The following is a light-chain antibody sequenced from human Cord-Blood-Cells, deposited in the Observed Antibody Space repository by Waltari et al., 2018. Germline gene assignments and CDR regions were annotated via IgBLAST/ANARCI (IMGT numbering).Light chain of an antibody. J-gene: IGLJ2*01. CDR1: SRAVVGYNY. Sequence: QYDHTHPVAASGAPGQSLPISCTGTSRAVVGYNYVSWYQQHPGKAPKLMIYDVSNRPSGVSNRFSGSKSGNTASLTISGLQAEDEADYYCSSYTSSSTLVFGGGTKLTVL. CDR3: SSYTSSSTLV. V-gene: IGLV2-14*01. CDR2: DVS.